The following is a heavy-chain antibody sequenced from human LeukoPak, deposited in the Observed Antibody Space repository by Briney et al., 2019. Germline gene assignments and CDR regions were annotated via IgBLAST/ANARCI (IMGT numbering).Heavy chain of an antibody. J-gene: IGHJ5*02. D-gene: IGHD2-15*01. CDR1: GGSISSYY. CDR2: IYYSGST. Sequence: RPSETLSLTCTVSGGSISSYYWSWIRHPPGKGLEGIGYIYYSGSTNYNTSLKSRVPISIDTSKNQFSLKLSSVTAADTAVYYCATRQMVAAAFNWFDPWGQGTLVTVSS. CDR3: ATRQMVAAAFNWFDP. V-gene: IGHV4-59*08.